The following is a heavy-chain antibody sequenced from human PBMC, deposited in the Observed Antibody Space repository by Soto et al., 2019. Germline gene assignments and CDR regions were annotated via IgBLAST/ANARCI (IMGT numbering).Heavy chain of an antibody. D-gene: IGHD3-10*01. Sequence: SETLSLTCTVSGGSISSYYWSWIREPPGKGLGWIGYISCSGSTNHNPSLKSRVTISVDTSNNQFSRKLSAVTAADTAVYYCARRSVTIVLGARYHYCGMDVWGQGTSGSVFS. V-gene: IGHV4-59*01. J-gene: IGHJ6*02. CDR2: ISCSGST. CDR3: ARRSVTIVLGARYHYCGMDV. CDR1: GGSISSYY.